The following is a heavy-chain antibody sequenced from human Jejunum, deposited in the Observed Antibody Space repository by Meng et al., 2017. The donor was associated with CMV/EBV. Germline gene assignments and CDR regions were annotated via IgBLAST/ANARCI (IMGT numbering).Heavy chain of an antibody. V-gene: IGHV2-5*01. CDR2: IYWNDDQ. D-gene: IGHD1/OR15-1a*01. CDR3: AHVTWNNGGFDY. J-gene: IGHJ4*02. Sequence: FSGFALSPGGAAVGWVRQAPGEALEWLALIYWNDDQRFSPSLKNTLTITKDSSKNQVVLTMTNVDSVDTGTYFCAHVTWNNGGFDYWGQGTVVTVSS. CDR1: GFALSPGGAA.